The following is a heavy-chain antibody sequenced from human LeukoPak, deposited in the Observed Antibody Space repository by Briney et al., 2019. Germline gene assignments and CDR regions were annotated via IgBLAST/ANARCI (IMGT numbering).Heavy chain of an antibody. J-gene: IGHJ5*02. V-gene: IGHV3-7*01. D-gene: IGHD3-10*01. Sequence: GGSLRLSCAASGFTFSSYWMSWVRQAPGKGLEWVANIKQDGSEKYYVDSVKGRFTISRDNAKNSLYLQMNSLRAEDTAVYYCARDAGSYGDYYYGSGSPPREVFDPWGQGTLVTVSS. CDR2: IKQDGSEK. CDR3: ARDAGSYGDYYYGSGSPPREVFDP. CDR1: GFTFSSYW.